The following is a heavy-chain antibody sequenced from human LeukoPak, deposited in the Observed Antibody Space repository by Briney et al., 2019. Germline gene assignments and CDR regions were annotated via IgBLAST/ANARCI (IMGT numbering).Heavy chain of an antibody. CDR1: GFTFSSYA. CDR2: ISGSGGST. V-gene: IGHV3-23*01. CDR3: AKRRYDFWSGYKDLAY. Sequence: GGSLRLSCAASGFTFSSYAMSWVRQAPGKGLEWVSVISGSGGSTYYADSVKGRFTVSRDNSKNTLYLQMNCLRAEDTAVYYCAKRRYDFWSGYKDLAYWGQGTLVTVSS. J-gene: IGHJ4*02. D-gene: IGHD3-3*01.